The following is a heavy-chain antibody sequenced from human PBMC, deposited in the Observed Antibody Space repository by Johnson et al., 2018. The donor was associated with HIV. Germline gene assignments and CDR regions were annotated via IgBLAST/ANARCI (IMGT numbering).Heavy chain of an antibody. Sequence: QVQLVESGGGVVQPGRSLRLSCAASGFTFSSYAMHWVRQAPGKGLEWVAVISYDGSNKYYADSVKGRFTISRDTSKKSVFLQMNSLRPEDTAVYYCAKETRDSRSAFDIWGQGTLVTVSS. CDR2: ISYDGSNK. CDR3: AKETRDSRSAFDI. CDR1: GFTFSSYA. J-gene: IGHJ3*02. V-gene: IGHV3-30*04. D-gene: IGHD4-11*01.